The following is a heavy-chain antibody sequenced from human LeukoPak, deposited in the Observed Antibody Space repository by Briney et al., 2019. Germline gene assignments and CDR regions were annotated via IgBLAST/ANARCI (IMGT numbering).Heavy chain of an antibody. J-gene: IGHJ4*02. V-gene: IGHV1-18*01. CDR3: ARDLGYCSSTGCRIDY. Sequence: ASVKVSCKASGYTFTSYGISWVRQAPGQGLGWMGWISAYNGNINYAQKLQGRVTMTTDTSTSTAYMELRSLRSDDTAVYYCARDLGYCSSTGCRIDYWGQGTLVTVSS. CDR1: GYTFTSYG. CDR2: ISAYNGNI. D-gene: IGHD2-2*01.